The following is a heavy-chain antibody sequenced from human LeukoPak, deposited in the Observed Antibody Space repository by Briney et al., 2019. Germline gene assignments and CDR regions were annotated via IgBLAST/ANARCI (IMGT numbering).Heavy chain of an antibody. D-gene: IGHD2-8*01. V-gene: IGHV3-33*01. Sequence: GGSLRLSCAVSGFTFSNYDMHWVRQAPGKGLEWVAVIWYDGSNKYYADSVKGRFTISRDNSKNTLYLQMNTLRAEDTAVHYCARDPGGVVYFDYWGQGTLVTVSS. CDR2: IWYDGSNK. CDR3: ARDPGGVVYFDY. CDR1: GFTFSNYD. J-gene: IGHJ4*02.